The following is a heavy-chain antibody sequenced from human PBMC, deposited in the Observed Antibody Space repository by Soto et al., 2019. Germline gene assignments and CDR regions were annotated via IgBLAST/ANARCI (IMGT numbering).Heavy chain of an antibody. D-gene: IGHD6-13*01. Sequence: EVHLVESGGGLVQPGGSLRLSCTASGFTFSSYSMNWVRQAPGKGLEWVSYISDSSSAIYYADSVKGRFTISRDNAKNSLYLQMNSLGDEDTSVYYCARVRRGDPGIAAAAKAGFDRWGQGTLVTVSS. CDR1: GFTFSSYS. CDR2: ISDSSSAI. J-gene: IGHJ5*02. CDR3: ARVRRGDPGIAAAAKAGFDR. V-gene: IGHV3-48*02.